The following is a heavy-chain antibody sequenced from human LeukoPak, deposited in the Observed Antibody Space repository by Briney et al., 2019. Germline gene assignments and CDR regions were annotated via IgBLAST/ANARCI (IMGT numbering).Heavy chain of an antibody. V-gene: IGHV5-51*01. D-gene: IGHD1-26*01. CDR2: IYPGDSDT. CDR3: ARKSGSYSAYYFDY. J-gene: IGHJ4*02. CDR1: GYSFTGYW. Sequence: GESLKISCKGSGYSFTGYWIGWVRQMPGKGLEWMGIIYPGDSDTRYSPSFQGQVTISADKYIRTAYLQWSSLKASDTAMYYCARKSGSYSAYYFDYWGQGTLVTVSS.